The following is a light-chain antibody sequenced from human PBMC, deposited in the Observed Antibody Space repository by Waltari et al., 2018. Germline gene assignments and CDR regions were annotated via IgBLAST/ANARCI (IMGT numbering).Light chain of an antibody. Sequence: SSELTQDPAVSVALGQTVRITCQGDSLRSYYASWYQQKPGQAPVLVLYGKNNRPSGIPDRFSGSSSGNTASLTITGAQAEDEAEYYCNSRDSSGNHVVFGGGTKLTVL. V-gene: IGLV3-19*01. CDR3: NSRDSSGNHVV. CDR2: GKN. CDR1: SLRSYY. J-gene: IGLJ2*01.